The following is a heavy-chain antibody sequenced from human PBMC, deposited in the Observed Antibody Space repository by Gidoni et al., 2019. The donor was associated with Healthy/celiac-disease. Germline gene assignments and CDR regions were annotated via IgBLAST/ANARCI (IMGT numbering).Heavy chain of an antibody. CDR3: ATAYCGGDCYRTWDAFDI. CDR1: GYTLPELS. V-gene: IGHV1-24*01. CDR2: FDPEDGET. D-gene: IGHD2-21*02. Sequence: QVQLVQSGAEVKKPGASVKVSCKVSGYTLPELSMHWVRQAPGKGLEWMGGFDPEDGETSYAQKFQGRVTMTEDTSTDTAYMELSSLRSEDTAVYYCATAYCGGDCYRTWDAFDIWGQGTMVTVSA. J-gene: IGHJ3*02.